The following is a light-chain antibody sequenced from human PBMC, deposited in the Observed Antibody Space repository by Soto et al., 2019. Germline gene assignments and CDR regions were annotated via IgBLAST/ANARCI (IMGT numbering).Light chain of an antibody. CDR2: GVS. J-gene: IGLJ1*01. Sequence: QSALTQPRSVSESPGQSVTISCTGTSSDVGGYGYLSWYQQHPGKAPKLLIYGVSERPSGVSDRFSGSKSGSTASLTISGLQAEDEADYYCCSYSDTYTYVFGTGTKLTVL. CDR3: CSYSDTYTYV. CDR1: SSDVGGYGY. V-gene: IGLV2-11*01.